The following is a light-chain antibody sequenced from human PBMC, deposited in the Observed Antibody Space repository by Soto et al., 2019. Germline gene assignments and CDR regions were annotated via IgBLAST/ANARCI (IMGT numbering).Light chain of an antibody. V-gene: IGKV3-15*01. J-gene: IGKJ5*01. Sequence: EVVMTQSPATLSVSPGDTATLSCRASQSISSSLAWYQQKPGQPPRLLIYGASTRATGVPARFSGSGSGTDFTLTISSLEPEDFAVYYCQQRSNWPPTFGQGTRLEIK. CDR1: QSISSS. CDR2: GAS. CDR3: QQRSNWPPT.